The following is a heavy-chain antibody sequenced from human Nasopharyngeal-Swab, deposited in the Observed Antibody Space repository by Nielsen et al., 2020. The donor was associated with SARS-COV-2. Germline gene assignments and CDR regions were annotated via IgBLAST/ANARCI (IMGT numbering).Heavy chain of an antibody. Sequence: WIRQSPGKGLQWVGNIYYSGTTNYNPSLKSRVTILLDISKNQFSLKLNSVTAADTAVYYCARYRSSNGWPQGNWFDPWGQGTLVTVSS. V-gene: IGHV4-39*07. J-gene: IGHJ5*02. D-gene: IGHD6-19*01. CDR3: ARYRSSNGWPQGNWFDP. CDR2: IYYSGTT.